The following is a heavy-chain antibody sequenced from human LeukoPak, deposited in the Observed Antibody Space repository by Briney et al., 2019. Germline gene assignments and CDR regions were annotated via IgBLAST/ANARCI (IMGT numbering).Heavy chain of an antibody. V-gene: IGHV4-34*01. D-gene: IGHD2-15*01. CDR2: INHSGST. J-gene: IGHJ4*02. CDR1: GGSFSGYY. Sequence: SETLSLTCAVYGGSFSGYYWSWIRQPPGKGLEWIGEINHSGSTNYNPSLKSRVTISVDTSKNQFSLKLSSVTAADTAVYYCAIGDGYCDGGTCYSYFDYWGQGTLVTVSS. CDR3: AIGDGYCDGGTCYSYFDY.